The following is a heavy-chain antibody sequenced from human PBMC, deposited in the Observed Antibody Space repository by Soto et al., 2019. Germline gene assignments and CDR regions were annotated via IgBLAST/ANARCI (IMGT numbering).Heavy chain of an antibody. D-gene: IGHD3-10*01. Sequence: QVQLQQWGAGLLKPSETLSLTCAVYGGSFSGYYWSWIRQPPGKGLEWIWEINHSGSTNYNPSLKSRVTISVDTSKNQFSLKLSSVTAADTAVYYCARGPNYYGSGAANYGMDVWGQGTTVTVSS. J-gene: IGHJ6*02. CDR2: INHSGST. V-gene: IGHV4-34*01. CDR1: GGSFSGYY. CDR3: ARGPNYYGSGAANYGMDV.